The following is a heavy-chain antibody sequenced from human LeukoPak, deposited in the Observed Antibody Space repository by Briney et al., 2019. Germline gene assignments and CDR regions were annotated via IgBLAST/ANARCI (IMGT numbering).Heavy chain of an antibody. CDR3: TRVADSSGYSYYYYYMDV. CDR2: IRSKAYGGTT. CDR1: GFTFGDYA. J-gene: IGHJ6*03. D-gene: IGHD3-22*01. Sequence: GGSLRLSCTASGFTFGDYAMSWVRQAPGEGLEWVGFIRSKAYGGTTEYAASVKGRFTISRDDSKSIAYLQMNSLKTEDTAVYYCTRVADSSGYSYYYYYMDVWGKGTTVTVSS. V-gene: IGHV3-49*04.